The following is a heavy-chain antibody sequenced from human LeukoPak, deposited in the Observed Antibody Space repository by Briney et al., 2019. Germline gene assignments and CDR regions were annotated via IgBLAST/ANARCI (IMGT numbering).Heavy chain of an antibody. CDR3: ARDEYSSGWYENYYYYMDV. V-gene: IGHV1-18*01. J-gene: IGHJ6*03. D-gene: IGHD6-19*01. CDR1: GYTFTSYG. Sequence: GASVKVSCKASGYTFTSYGISWVRQAPGQGLEWMGWISVYNDNTNYAQKLQGRVTMTTDTSTSTAYMELRSLRSDDTAVYYCARDEYSSGWYENYYYYMDVWGKGTTVTVSS. CDR2: ISVYNDNT.